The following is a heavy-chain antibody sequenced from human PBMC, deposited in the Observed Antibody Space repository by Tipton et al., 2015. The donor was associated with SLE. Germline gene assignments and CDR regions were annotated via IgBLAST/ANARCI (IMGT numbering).Heavy chain of an antibody. D-gene: IGHD3-16*01. CDR1: GFTFSSYE. V-gene: IGHV3-48*03. Sequence: SLRLSCAASGFTFSSYEMNWVRQAPGKGLEWVSYISSSGSTIYYADSVKGRFTISRDNAKNTLYLQMNSLRAEDTAVYYCARDAKYDYVYGMDVWGQGTTVTVSS. CDR3: ARDAKYDYVYGMDV. J-gene: IGHJ6*02. CDR2: ISSSGSTI.